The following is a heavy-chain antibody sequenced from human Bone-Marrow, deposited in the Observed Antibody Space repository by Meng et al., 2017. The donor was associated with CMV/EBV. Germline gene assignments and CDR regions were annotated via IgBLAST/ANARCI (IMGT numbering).Heavy chain of an antibody. V-gene: IGHV4-31*03. CDR3: ARCFNGRNWFDP. CDR1: GGSISSGGYY. Sequence: SETLSLTCTVSGGSISSGGYYWSWIRQHPGKGLEWIGYIYYSGSTYYNPSLKSRVTISVDTSKNQFSLKLSSVTAADTAVYYCARCFNGRNWFDPWGQGTLVTGSS. CDR2: IYYSGST. J-gene: IGHJ5*02.